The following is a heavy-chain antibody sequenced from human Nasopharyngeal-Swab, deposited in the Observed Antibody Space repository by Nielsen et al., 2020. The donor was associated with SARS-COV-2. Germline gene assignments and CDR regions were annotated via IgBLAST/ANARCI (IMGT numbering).Heavy chain of an antibody. CDR2: IIPIFGTA. CDR1: GGTFSSYA. CDR3: AIMTTVTSYLFYYYYYMDV. Sequence: SVKVSCKASGGTFSSYAISWVRQAPGQGLEWMGGIIPIFGTANYAQKFQGRVTITADESTSTAYMELSSLRSEDTAVYYCAIMTTVTSYLFYYYYYMDVWGKGTTVPSP. J-gene: IGHJ6*03. D-gene: IGHD4-11*01. V-gene: IGHV1-69*13.